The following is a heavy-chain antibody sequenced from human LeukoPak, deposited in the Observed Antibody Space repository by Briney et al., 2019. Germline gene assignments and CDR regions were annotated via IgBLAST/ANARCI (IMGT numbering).Heavy chain of an antibody. CDR3: ARVRGDCSSTSCHLRLSVYYFDY. CDR1: XSHX. J-gene: IGHJ4*02. D-gene: IGHD2-2*01. V-gene: IGHV4-59*11. Sequence: XSHXXSXXRQTPGKGLEWIGYIYYSGSTNYNPSLKSGVTISVDTYKNQFSLKLSSLTAADTAVYYCARVRGDCSSTSCHLRLSVYYFDYWGQGTLVTVSS. CDR2: IYYSGST.